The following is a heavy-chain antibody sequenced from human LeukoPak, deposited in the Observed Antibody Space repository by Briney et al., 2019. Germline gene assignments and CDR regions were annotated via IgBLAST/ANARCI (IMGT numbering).Heavy chain of an antibody. CDR1: GFTVSSNY. CDR3: AREGIAAAGPFDY. V-gene: IGHV3-66*01. Sequence: GGSLRLSCAASGFTVSSNYMSWVRQAPGKGLEWVSVVYSGGSTYYADPVKGRFTISRDNSKNTLYLQMNSLRAEDTAVYYCAREGIAAAGPFDYWGQGTLVTVSS. J-gene: IGHJ4*02. D-gene: IGHD6-13*01. CDR2: VYSGGST.